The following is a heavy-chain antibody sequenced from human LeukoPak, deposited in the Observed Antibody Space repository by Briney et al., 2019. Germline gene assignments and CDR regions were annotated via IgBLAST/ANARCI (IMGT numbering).Heavy chain of an antibody. D-gene: IGHD1-26*01. J-gene: IGHJ4*02. CDR1: GGSIISYY. CDR2: VYYSGST. V-gene: IGHV4-59*01. Sequence: SETLSLTCTVSGGSIISYYWSWIRQPPEKALEWIGYVYYSGSTNYNPSLKSRVTISVDTSKNQFSLKLSSVTAADTAVYYCARMGARDFFDYWGQGTHVTDSS. CDR3: ARMGARDFFDY.